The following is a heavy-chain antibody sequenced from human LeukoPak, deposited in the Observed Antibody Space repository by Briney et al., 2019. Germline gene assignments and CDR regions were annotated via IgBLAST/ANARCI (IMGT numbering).Heavy chain of an antibody. V-gene: IGHV3-48*02. CDR2: ISPGTI. CDR3: VREAVNDYGDYVFWFDP. Sequence: PGGSLRLSCAASGFTFSRHPMNWVRQAPGKGLEWVSYISPGTIYYADSVKGRFTISRDNAENSLYLQMNSLRDEDTAVYYCVREAVNDYGDYVFWFDPWGQGTLVTVSS. CDR1: GFTFSRHP. D-gene: IGHD4-17*01. J-gene: IGHJ5*02.